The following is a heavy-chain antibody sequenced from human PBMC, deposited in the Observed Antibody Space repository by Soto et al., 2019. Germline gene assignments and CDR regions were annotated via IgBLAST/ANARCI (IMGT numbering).Heavy chain of an antibody. J-gene: IGHJ3*02. CDR3: ARGRITIFGVDSDAFDI. CDR1: GFTFSSYD. D-gene: IGHD3-3*01. V-gene: IGHV3-13*01. CDR2: IGTAGDT. Sequence: GGSLRLSCAASGFTFSSYDMHWVRQATGKGLEWVSAIGTAGDTYYPGSVKGRFTISRENAKNSLYLQMNSLRAGDTAVYYCARGRITIFGVDSDAFDIWGQGTMVTVSS.